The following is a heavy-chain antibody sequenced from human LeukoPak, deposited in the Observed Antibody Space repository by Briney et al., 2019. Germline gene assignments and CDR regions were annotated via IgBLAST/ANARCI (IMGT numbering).Heavy chain of an antibody. CDR1: GYTFTGYY. CDR2: INPNSGGT. D-gene: IGHD5-12*01. V-gene: IGHV1-2*04. J-gene: IGHJ4*02. Sequence: ASVKVSCKASGYTFTGYYMHWVRQAPGQGLEWMGWINPNSGGTNYAQKFQGWVTMTRDTSISTAYMELSRLRSDDTAVYYCAREVRSGYDWIFDYWGQGTLVTVSS. CDR3: AREVRSGYDWIFDY.